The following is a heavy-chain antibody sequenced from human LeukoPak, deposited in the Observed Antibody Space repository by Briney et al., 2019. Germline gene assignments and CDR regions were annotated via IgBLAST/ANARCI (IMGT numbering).Heavy chain of an antibody. CDR1: GFTFSSYG. V-gene: IGHV3-30*18. CDR2: ISYDGSNK. CDR3: AKNLEEANYYDSSGPDY. J-gene: IGHJ4*02. D-gene: IGHD3-22*01. Sequence: HPGGSLRLSCAASGFTFSSYGMHWVRQAPGKGLEWVAVISYDGSNKYYADSVKGRFTISRDNSKNTLYLQMNSLRAEDTAVYYCAKNLEEANYYDSSGPDYWGQGTLVTVSS.